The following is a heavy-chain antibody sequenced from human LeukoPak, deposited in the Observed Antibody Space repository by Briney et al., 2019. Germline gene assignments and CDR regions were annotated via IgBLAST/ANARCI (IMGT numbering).Heavy chain of an antibody. CDR3: ARDAEGLTGTENWFDP. Sequence: SETLSLTCAVYGGSFSGYYWSWIRQPPGKGLEWIGEINHSGSTNYSPSLKSRVTISVDTSKNQFSLKLSSVTAADTAVYYCARDAEGLTGTENWFDPWGQGTLVTVSS. D-gene: IGHD1/OR15-1a*01. CDR2: INHSGST. CDR1: GGSFSGYY. J-gene: IGHJ5*02. V-gene: IGHV4-34*01.